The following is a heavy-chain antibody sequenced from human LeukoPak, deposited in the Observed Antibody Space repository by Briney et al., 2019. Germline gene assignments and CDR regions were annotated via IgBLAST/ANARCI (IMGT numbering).Heavy chain of an antibody. CDR1: GFTFSSYG. Sequence: GGSLRLSCAASGFTFSSYGMHWVRQAPRKGLEGVAVIWYDGSNKYYADSVKGRFIISRDNSKNPLYLQMNSLRAEDTAVYYCARGGIYYYYYMDVWGKGTTVTVSS. V-gene: IGHV3-33*01. CDR3: ARGGIYYYYYMDV. J-gene: IGHJ6*03. D-gene: IGHD3-16*01. CDR2: IWYDGSNK.